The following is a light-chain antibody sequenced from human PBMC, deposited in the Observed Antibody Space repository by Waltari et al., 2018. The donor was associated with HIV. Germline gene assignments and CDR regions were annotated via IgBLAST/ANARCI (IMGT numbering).Light chain of an antibody. J-gene: IGLJ2*01. CDR1: STEGASYDR. CDR3: CAFSGGRLSWL. V-gene: IGLV2-23*02. CDR2: GVT. Sequence: SALTQPASVSGSPGQSITVSCSGTSTEGASYDRGHRYQPRPGKAPQLIIHGVTKRPSGVSSRFSGSKSGNTASLTISGLQAEDESLYFCCAFSGGRLSWLFGGGTRVTVL.